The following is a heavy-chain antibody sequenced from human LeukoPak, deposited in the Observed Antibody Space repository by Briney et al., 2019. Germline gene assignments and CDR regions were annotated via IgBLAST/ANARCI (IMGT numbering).Heavy chain of an antibody. CDR1: GFTFSSYG. CDR3: AKGDKMAIWRRTYNLFES. D-gene: IGHD5-24*01. V-gene: IGHV3-30*02. CDR2: IHHDGSNK. J-gene: IGHJ5*01. Sequence: SGRSLRLSCAASGFTFSSYGIHSVRQAPGKWLACVTFIHHDGSNKYYADSVKGRFTISRDNSKNTLYLQMNSLRAEDTAVYYCAKGDKMAIWRRTYNLFESWGQGTLVTVSS.